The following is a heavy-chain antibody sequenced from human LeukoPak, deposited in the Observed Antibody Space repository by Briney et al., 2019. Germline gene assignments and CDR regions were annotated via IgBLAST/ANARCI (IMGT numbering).Heavy chain of an antibody. CDR2: INHSGST. Sequence: SETLSLTCAVYGGSFSGYYWSWIRQPPGKGLEWIGEINHSGSTNYNPSLKSRVTISVDTSKNQFSLKLSSVTAADTAVYHCAIRGYSYGYLSYWGQGTLVTVSS. CDR1: GGSFSGYY. J-gene: IGHJ4*02. V-gene: IGHV4-34*01. CDR3: AIRGYSYGYLSY. D-gene: IGHD5-18*01.